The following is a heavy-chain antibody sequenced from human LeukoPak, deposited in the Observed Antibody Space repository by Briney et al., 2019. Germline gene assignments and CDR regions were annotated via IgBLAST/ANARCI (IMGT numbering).Heavy chain of an antibody. J-gene: IGHJ3*02. Sequence: GGFLSLFCAASGFTFSSYAMSWVRQAPGKGLEWVSAISGSGGSTYYADSVKGRFTISRDNSKNTLYLQMNSLRGEDTAVSYCASTLGSYGEADAFDIWGQGTMVTVSS. D-gene: IGHD1-26*01. V-gene: IGHV3-23*01. CDR2: ISGSGGST. CDR3: ASTLGSYGEADAFDI. CDR1: GFTFSSYA.